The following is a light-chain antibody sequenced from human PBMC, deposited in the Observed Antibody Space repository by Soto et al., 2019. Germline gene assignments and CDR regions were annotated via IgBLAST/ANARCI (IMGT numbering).Light chain of an antibody. Sequence: EVVLTQSPGTLSLSPGERATLSCRASLAVSSILLALYQQKPGQAPRLLIYGASSRATGIPDRFSGSGSGTDFTLTVSRLEPEDFAVYYCQQHGTSPIFGGGNKVEIK. CDR3: QQHGTSPI. J-gene: IGKJ4*01. CDR2: GAS. V-gene: IGKV3-20*01. CDR1: LAVSSIL.